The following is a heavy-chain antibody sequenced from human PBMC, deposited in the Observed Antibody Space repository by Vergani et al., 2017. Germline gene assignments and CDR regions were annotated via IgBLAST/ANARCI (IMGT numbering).Heavy chain of an antibody. D-gene: IGHD1-1*01. CDR3: ARLEWRAFDI. CDR1: GFTFSDHY. CDR2: IRKKPNTYTT. Sequence: EVQLVESGGGLVQPGGSLRLSCAASGFTFSDHYMDWVRQAPGKGLEWVGRIRKKPNTYTTEYAASVRGRFTISRDDSKNSLYVQMNSLKSEDTAVYYCARLEWRAFDIWGQGTMVTVSS. V-gene: IGHV3-72*01. J-gene: IGHJ3*02.